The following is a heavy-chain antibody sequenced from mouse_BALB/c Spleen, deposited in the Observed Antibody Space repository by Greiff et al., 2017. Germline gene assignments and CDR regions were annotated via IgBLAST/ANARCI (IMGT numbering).Heavy chain of an antibody. J-gene: IGHJ4*01. CDR2: IWAGGST. CDR1: GFSLTSYG. Sequence: QVQLKQSGPGLVAPSQSLSITCTVSGFSLTSYGVHWVRQPPGKGLEWLGVIWAGGSTNYNSALMSRLSISKDNSKSQVFLKMNSLQTDDTAMYYCARAFYDYDRFYYAMDYWGQGTSVTVSS. V-gene: IGHV2-9*02. CDR3: ARAFYDYDRFYYAMDY. D-gene: IGHD2-4*01.